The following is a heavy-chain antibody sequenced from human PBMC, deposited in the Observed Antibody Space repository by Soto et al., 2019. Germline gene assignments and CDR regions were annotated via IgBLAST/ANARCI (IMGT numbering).Heavy chain of an antibody. CDR3: ARQYSSGDYYYYYGMDV. CDR2: IYPGDSDT. D-gene: IGHD6-25*01. CDR1: GYSFTSYW. J-gene: IGHJ6*02. V-gene: IGHV5-51*01. Sequence: GESLKISCKGSGYSFTSYWIGWVRQMPGKGLEWMGIIYPGDSDTRYSPSFQGQVTISADKSISTAYLQWSSLKASDTAMYYCARQYSSGDYYYYYGMDVWGQGTTVTVSS.